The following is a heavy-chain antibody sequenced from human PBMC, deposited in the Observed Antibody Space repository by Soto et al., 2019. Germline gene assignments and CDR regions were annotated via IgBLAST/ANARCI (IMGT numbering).Heavy chain of an antibody. CDR1: GFTFSSYG. CDR2: ISYDGSNK. V-gene: IGHV3-30*18. Sequence: QVQLVESGGGVVQPGRSLRLSCAASGFTFSSYGMHWVRQAPGKGLEWVAVISYDGSNKYYADSVKGRFTISRDNFKNTLYLLMVSMRAEDTAVYVCAKVTSALELDAFVIRREWRMVTVSS. J-gene: IGHJ3*02. D-gene: IGHD1-7*01. CDR3: AKVTSALELDAFVI.